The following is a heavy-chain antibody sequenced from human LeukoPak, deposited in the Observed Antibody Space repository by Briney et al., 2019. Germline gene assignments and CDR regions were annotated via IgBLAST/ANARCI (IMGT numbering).Heavy chain of an antibody. J-gene: IGHJ4*02. D-gene: IGHD5-18*01. CDR3: ARGRGYSYGSLFDY. Sequence: GGSLRLSCAASGFTFSSYWMSWARQAPGKGLEWVANIKQDGSEKYYVDSVKGRFTISRDNAKNSLYLQMNSLRAEDTAVYYCARGRGYSYGSLFDYWGQGTLVTVSS. CDR1: GFTFSSYW. CDR2: IKQDGSEK. V-gene: IGHV3-7*01.